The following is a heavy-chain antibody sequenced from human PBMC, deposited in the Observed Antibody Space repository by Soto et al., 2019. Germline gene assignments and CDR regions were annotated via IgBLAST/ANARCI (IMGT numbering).Heavy chain of an antibody. J-gene: IGHJ5*02. Sequence: GASVKVSCKASVYTFTSYDINWVRQATGQGLEWMGWMNPNSGNTGYAQKFQGRVTMTRNTSISTAYMELSSLRSEDTAVYYCARGRGYYDFWSLRPWGQGTLVTVSS. CDR2: MNPNSGNT. CDR3: ARGRGYYDFWSLRP. V-gene: IGHV1-8*01. CDR1: VYTFTSYD. D-gene: IGHD3-3*01.